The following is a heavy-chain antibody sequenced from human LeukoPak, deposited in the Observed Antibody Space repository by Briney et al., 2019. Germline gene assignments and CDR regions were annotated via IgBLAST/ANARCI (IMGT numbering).Heavy chain of an antibody. Sequence: PGGSLSLSGEASGFNFRRYSMNWVRQPPGGGLGWLASISSSSNYMYYTDSVKGRFTISRDDAKDSLYLQMSSLRADDTAVYYCARDLSYSRDDAFDLWGQGTMVTVSS. V-gene: IGHV3-21*01. CDR3: ARDLSYSRDDAFDL. D-gene: IGHD3-22*01. CDR1: GFNFRRYS. CDR2: ISSSSNYM. J-gene: IGHJ3*01.